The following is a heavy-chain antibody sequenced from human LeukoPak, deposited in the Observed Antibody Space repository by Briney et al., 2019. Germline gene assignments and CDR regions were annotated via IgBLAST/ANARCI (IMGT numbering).Heavy chain of an antibody. CDR1: GFTFNDAW. V-gene: IGHV3-15*01. CDR3: TTTLAVAGTSMGY. CDR2: IKSKTDGGTT. D-gene: IGHD6-19*01. J-gene: IGHJ4*02. Sequence: GGSLRLSCAASGFTFNDAWMTWVRQAPGKGLEWVGRIKSKTDGGTTDYAAPVKGRFTISRDDSKTTLYLQMNSLKTEDTAVYYCTTTLAVAGTSMGYWSQGTLVTVSS.